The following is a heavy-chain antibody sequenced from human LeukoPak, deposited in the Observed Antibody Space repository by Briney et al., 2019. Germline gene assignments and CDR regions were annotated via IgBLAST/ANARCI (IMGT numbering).Heavy chain of an antibody. Sequence: GGSLRLSCAASGFPFSTYAMTWVRQAPGKGLEWVSTLSDTSSMIYYADSVKGRFTISRDNSKNTVYLQMNSLRVDDTAVYYCVKDGGNYPAWYFDCWGQGTLVTVSS. CDR3: VKDGGNYPAWYFDC. D-gene: IGHD1-26*01. CDR1: GFPFSTYA. V-gene: IGHV3-23*01. CDR2: LSDTSSMI. J-gene: IGHJ4*02.